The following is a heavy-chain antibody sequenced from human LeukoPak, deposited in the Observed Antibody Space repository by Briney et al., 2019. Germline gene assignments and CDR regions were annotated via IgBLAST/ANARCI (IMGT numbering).Heavy chain of an antibody. J-gene: IGHJ6*02. CDR3: AREGDVVVIDYYYGMDV. CDR2: ISSSGSTI. CDR1: GFTFSSYG. Sequence: PGGSLRLSCAASGFTFSSYGMHWVRQAPGKGLEWVSYISSSGSTIYYADSVKGRFTISRDNAKNSLYLQMNSLRAEDTAVYYCAREGDVVVIDYYYGMDVWGQGTTVTVSS. V-gene: IGHV3-48*04. D-gene: IGHD2-21*01.